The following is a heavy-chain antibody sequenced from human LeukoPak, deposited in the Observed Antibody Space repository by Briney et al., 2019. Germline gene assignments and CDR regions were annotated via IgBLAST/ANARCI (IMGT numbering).Heavy chain of an antibody. D-gene: IGHD2-21*01. CDR3: ARSHTQKEFCGGGRSYPTVWWFDP. V-gene: IGHV1-8*01. CDR1: GYTFINND. CDR2: IDPKNGNR. Sequence: ASVKVSCKASGYTFINNDINWVRQAPGQGLEWMAWIDPKNGNRGYAQNFQGRVTMTTDISINTAYLELSSLRSEDTAVYYCARSHTQKEFCGGGRSYPTVWWFDPWGQGTLVTVSS. J-gene: IGHJ5*02.